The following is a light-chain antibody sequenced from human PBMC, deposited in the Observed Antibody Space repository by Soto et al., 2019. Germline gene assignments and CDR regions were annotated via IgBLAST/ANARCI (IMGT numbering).Light chain of an antibody. CDR1: SSDVGAYNY. Sequence: QSALTQPPSASGSPGQSVTISCTGTSSDVGAYNYVSWYQQHPGKVPKLMIYEVNKRPSGVPDRFSGSKSGNTASLTVSGLQAEDEADYYCSSYVGNNNLVFGGGTKLTAL. V-gene: IGLV2-8*01. CDR2: EVN. CDR3: SSYVGNNNLV. J-gene: IGLJ2*01.